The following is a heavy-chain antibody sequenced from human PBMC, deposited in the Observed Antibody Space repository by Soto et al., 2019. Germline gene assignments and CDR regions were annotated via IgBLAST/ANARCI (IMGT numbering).Heavy chain of an antibody. J-gene: IGHJ4*02. V-gene: IGHV3-23*01. Sequence: GGSLRLSCAASGFTFSSYAMSWVRQAPGKGLEWVSAISGSGGSTYYADSVKGRFTISRDNSKNTLYLQMNSLRAEDTAVYTAKVAVCQYGLKYASKPGYFDYWGQGTLVTVSS. CDR3: KVAVCQYGLKYASKPGYFDY. CDR2: ISGSGGST. CDR1: GFTFSSYA. D-gene: IGHD3-16*01.